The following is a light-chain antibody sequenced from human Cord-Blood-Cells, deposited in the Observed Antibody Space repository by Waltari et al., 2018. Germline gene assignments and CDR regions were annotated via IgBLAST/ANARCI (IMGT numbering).Light chain of an antibody. Sequence: DIQMTQSPSTLSASVGDRVTITCRASQSISSWLAWYQQKPGKAPKLLIYKASSLESGFPSRFSGSGSGTEFTLTISSLQPDDFATYYGQQYNSLWTFGQGTKVEIK. CDR1: QSISSW. CDR3: QQYNSLWT. J-gene: IGKJ1*01. CDR2: KAS. V-gene: IGKV1-5*03.